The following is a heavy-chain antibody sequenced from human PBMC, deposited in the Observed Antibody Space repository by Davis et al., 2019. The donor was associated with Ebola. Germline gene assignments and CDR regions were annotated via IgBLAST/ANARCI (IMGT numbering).Heavy chain of an antibody. D-gene: IGHD1-26*01. CDR3: ARGKVGATTG. Sequence: SETLSLTCTVSGASVSSFYWSWIRQPPGKGLEWIGYIYNSRTTNYNPSLRSRVTISVDVSKNQFSLKLSSVTAADTAVYYCARGKVGATTGWGRGSLVTVSS. CDR1: GASVSSFY. CDR2: IYNSRTT. V-gene: IGHV4-59*02. J-gene: IGHJ1*01.